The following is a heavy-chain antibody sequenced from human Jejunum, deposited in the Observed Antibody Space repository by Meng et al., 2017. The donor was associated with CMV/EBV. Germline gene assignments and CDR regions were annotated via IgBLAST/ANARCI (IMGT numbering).Heavy chain of an antibody. Sequence: SGFTLSSYWMHWVRQAPGKGLVWVSNINSDGRTTTYADSVKGRFTISRDNAKNTLYLQMNSLRVEDTAVYYCARGGRSGSYYHGFDNWGQGILVTVSS. CDR3: ARGGRSGSYYHGFDN. CDR1: GFTLSSYW. D-gene: IGHD3-10*01. V-gene: IGHV3-74*01. J-gene: IGHJ4*02. CDR2: INSDGRTT.